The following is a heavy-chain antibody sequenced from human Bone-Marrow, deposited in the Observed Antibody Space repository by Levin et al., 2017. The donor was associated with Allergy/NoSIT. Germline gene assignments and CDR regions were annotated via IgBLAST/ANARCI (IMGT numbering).Heavy chain of an antibody. J-gene: IGHJ4*02. Sequence: SQTLSLTCTVSGGSISSGGYYWSWIRRQPGKGLEWIGYIYYSGNTYYNPSLKSRVMISVDTSKNQFSLKVSSVTAADTAVYYCAREDGSTIDYWGQGILVTVSS. D-gene: IGHD1/OR15-1a*01. CDR2: IYYSGNT. V-gene: IGHV4-31*03. CDR3: AREDGSTIDY. CDR1: GGSISSGGYY.